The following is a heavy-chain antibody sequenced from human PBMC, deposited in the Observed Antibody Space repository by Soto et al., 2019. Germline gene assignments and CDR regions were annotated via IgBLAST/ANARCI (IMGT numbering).Heavy chain of an antibody. CDR1: GGSISSSSYY. CDR3: ARRELELHNWFDP. V-gene: IGHV4-39*01. Sequence: SETLSLTCTVSGGSISSSSYYWGWIRQPPGKGLEWIGSIYYSGSTYYNPSLKSRVTISVDTSKNQVSLKLSSVTAADTAVYYCARRELELHNWFDPWGQGTLVTAPQ. CDR2: IYYSGST. D-gene: IGHD1-7*01. J-gene: IGHJ5*02.